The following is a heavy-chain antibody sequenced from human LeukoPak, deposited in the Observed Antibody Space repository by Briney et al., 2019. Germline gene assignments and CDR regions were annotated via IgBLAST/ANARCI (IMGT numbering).Heavy chain of an antibody. V-gene: IGHV4-39*07. D-gene: IGHD1-26*01. J-gene: IGHJ5*02. Sequence: SETLSLTCTVSGGSISSSSYYWGWIRQPLGKGLEWIGSIYYSGSTYYNPSLKSRVTISVDTSKNQFSLKLSSVTAADTAVYYCARDMENVGATRLTYTDNWFDPWGQGTLVTVSS. CDR3: ARDMENVGATRLTYTDNWFDP. CDR1: GGSISSSSYY. CDR2: IYYSGST.